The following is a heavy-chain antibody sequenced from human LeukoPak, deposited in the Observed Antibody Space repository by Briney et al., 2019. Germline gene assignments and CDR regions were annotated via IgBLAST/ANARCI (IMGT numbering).Heavy chain of an antibody. CDR1: GFPFSGAY. V-gene: IGHV3-15*01. J-gene: IGHJ4*02. Sequence: GGSLRLSCTASGFPFSGAYMSWVRQAPGKGLEWVGLTKSKAGGETTDFAAPVKGRFAISRDDSRNTVYLQMNSLTTEDTAVYYCTTYPDNSGGDGDFDYWGQGTLVTVSS. D-gene: IGHD2-21*01. CDR2: TKSKAGGETT. CDR3: TTYPDNSGGDGDFDY.